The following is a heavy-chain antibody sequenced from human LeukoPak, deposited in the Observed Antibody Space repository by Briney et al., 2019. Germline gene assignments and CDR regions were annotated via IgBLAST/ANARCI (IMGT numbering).Heavy chain of an antibody. J-gene: IGHJ4*02. CDR3: ARLFGDDIVVVVAATSYFDY. CDR2: INRSGST. Sequence: SETLSLTCAVYGGSFSGYYWSWIRQPPGKGREWIGEINRSGSTNYNPSLKSRVTISVDTSKNQFSLKLSSVTAADTAVYYCARLFGDDIVVVVAATSYFDYWGQGTLVTVSS. V-gene: IGHV4-34*01. D-gene: IGHD2-15*01. CDR1: GGSFSGYY.